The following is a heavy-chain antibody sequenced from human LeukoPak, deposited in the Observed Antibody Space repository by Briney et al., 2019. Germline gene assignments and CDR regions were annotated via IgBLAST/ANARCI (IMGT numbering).Heavy chain of an antibody. CDR1: GYTFTSYY. CDR3: ASLPTIKHYFDY. V-gene: IGHV1-46*01. J-gene: IGHJ4*02. Sequence: GASVKVSCKASGYTFTSYYMHWVRQAPGQGLEWMGIINPSGGSTSYAQKFQGRVTMTEDTSTDTAYMELSSLRSEDTAVYYCASLPTIKHYFDYWGQGTLVTVSS. D-gene: IGHD3-9*01. CDR2: INPSGGST.